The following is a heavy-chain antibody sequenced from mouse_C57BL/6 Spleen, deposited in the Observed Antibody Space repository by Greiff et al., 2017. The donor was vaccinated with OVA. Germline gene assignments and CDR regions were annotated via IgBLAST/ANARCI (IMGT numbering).Heavy chain of an antibody. Sequence: VQLQQSGAELVKPGASVKISCKASGYAFSSYWMNWVKQRPGKGLEWIGQIYPGDGDTNYNGKLKGKATLTADKSSSTAYMQLSSLTSEDSAVYFCASDYYGGSFAYWGQGTLVTVSA. J-gene: IGHJ3*01. CDR2: IYPGDGDT. CDR3: ASDYYGGSFAY. D-gene: IGHD1-1*01. CDR1: GYAFSSYW. V-gene: IGHV1-80*01.